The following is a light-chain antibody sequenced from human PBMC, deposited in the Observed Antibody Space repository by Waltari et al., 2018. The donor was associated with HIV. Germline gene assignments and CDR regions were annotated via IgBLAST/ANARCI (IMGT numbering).Light chain of an antibody. CDR1: SSTIVSND. CDR3: ATWDDSLNGPL. J-gene: IGLJ2*01. CDR2: ANN. Sequence: QSVLTPPPSASGTPGQRFTISCSGISSTIVSNDVSWYQQFPGTAPKVLMSANNQRPSGVPDRFSASKSGTSASLAISGLHSEDEADYYCATWDDSLNGPLFGGGTKLTVL. V-gene: IGLV1-44*01.